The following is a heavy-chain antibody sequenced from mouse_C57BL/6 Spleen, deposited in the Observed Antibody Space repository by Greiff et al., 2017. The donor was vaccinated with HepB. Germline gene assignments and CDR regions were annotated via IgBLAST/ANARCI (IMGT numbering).Heavy chain of an antibody. Sequence: EVKLVESGGGLVKPGGSLKLSCAASGFTFSDYGMHWVRQAPEKGLEWVAYISSCSSTIYYADTVKGRFTISRDNAKNTLFLQMTSLRSEDTAMYYCAIYDYDVRYAMDYWGQGTSVTVSS. J-gene: IGHJ4*01. V-gene: IGHV5-17*01. D-gene: IGHD2-4*01. CDR2: ISSCSSTI. CDR3: AIYDYDVRYAMDY. CDR1: GFTFSDYG.